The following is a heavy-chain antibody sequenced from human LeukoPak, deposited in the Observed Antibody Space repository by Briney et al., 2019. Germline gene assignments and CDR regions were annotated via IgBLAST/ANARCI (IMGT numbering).Heavy chain of an antibody. CDR2: TNTDGSST. CDR3: YGANAEH. D-gene: IGHD4-23*01. Sequence: GGSLRLSCAASGFTFSSYWMHWVRQAPGKGLVWVSGTNTDGSSTMYTDSVKGRFTIARDNAKNTLYLQMNSLRAEDTAVYYCYGANAEHWGQGTLVTVSS. V-gene: IGHV3-74*03. J-gene: IGHJ1*01. CDR1: GFTFSSYW.